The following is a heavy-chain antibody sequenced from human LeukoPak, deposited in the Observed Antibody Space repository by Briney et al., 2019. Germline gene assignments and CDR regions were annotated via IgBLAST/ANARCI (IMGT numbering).Heavy chain of an antibody. V-gene: IGHV3-48*04. CDR1: EFTFSSYS. D-gene: IGHD3-22*01. CDR3: ARNFYDSSGYYRIDS. J-gene: IGHJ4*02. Sequence: GSLRLSCAASEFTFSSYSMNWVRQAPGKGLEWVSYISSSGSTISYAESVKGRFTVSRDNARNSVYLQMNSLRAEDTAVYYCARNFYDSSGYYRIDSWGQGTLVTVSS. CDR2: ISSSGSTI.